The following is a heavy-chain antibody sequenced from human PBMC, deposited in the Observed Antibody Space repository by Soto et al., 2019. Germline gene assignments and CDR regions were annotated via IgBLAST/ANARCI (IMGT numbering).Heavy chain of an antibody. CDR3: ARDSNYGDYYGMDV. CDR1: GGTFSSYA. CDR2: IIPIFGTA. Sequence: QVQLVQSGAVVKKPGSSVKVSCKASGGTFSSYAISWVRQAPGQGLEWMGGIIPIFGTANYAQKFQGRVTITADESTSTAYMELSSLRSEDTAVYYCARDSNYGDYYGMDVWGQGTTVTVSS. D-gene: IGHD4-17*01. V-gene: IGHV1-69*12. J-gene: IGHJ6*02.